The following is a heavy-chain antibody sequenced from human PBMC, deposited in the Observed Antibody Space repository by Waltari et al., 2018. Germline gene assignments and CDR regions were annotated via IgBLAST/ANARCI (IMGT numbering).Heavy chain of an antibody. CDR2: IYHSGST. V-gene: IGHV4-38-2*02. D-gene: IGHD2-15*01. CDR3: ARDAEGEYCSGGSCFDY. J-gene: IGHJ4*01. Sequence: VQLQESGPGLVKPSETLSLTCTVSGYSISSGYYWGWIRQPPGKGLEWIGSIYHSGSTYYNPSLKSRVTISVDTSKNQFSLKLSSVTAADTAVYYCARDAEGEYCSGGSCFDYWGQGTLVTVSS. CDR1: GYSISSGYY.